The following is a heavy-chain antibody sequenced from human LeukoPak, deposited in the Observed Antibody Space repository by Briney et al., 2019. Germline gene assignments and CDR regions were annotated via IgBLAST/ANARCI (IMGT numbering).Heavy chain of an antibody. D-gene: IGHD2-2*01. Sequence: GGSLRLSCAASGFTFSSYGMHWVRQAPGKGLEWVAFIRYDGSNKYYADSVKGRITISRDNSKNTLYLQMNSLRAEDTAVYYCAKAGAGYCSSTSCYAPLSDYYYMDVWGKGTTVTISS. V-gene: IGHV3-30*02. CDR3: AKAGAGYCSSTSCYAPLSDYYYMDV. CDR2: IRYDGSNK. CDR1: GFTFSSYG. J-gene: IGHJ6*03.